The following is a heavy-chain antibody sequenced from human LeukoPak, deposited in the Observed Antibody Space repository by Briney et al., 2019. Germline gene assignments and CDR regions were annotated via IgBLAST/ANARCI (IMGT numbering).Heavy chain of an antibody. CDR3: ARAGIPGYCTNVTCSNWLDP. V-gene: IGHV1-69*06. D-gene: IGHD2-8*01. Sequence: SVKVSCKASGDTFTTYAIIWVRQAPGQGLEWMGGIIPMFGTPNYAQRLQGRVTITADKSTKTAYMELRSLRYEDTAVYFCARAGIPGYCTNVTCSNWLDPWGQGALVTVSS. J-gene: IGHJ5*02. CDR1: GDTFTTYA. CDR2: IIPMFGTP.